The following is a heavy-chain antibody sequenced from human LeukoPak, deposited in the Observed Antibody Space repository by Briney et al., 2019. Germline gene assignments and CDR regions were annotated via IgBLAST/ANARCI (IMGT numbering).Heavy chain of an antibody. D-gene: IGHD5-24*01. V-gene: IGHV1-8*03. J-gene: IGHJ4*02. CDR1: GYTFTSYD. CDR2: MNPNSGNT. Sequence: ASVKVSCKASGYTFTSYDINWVRQATGQGLEWMGWMNPNSGNTGYAQKFQGRVTITRNTSISTAYMELSSLRSEDTAVYYCAVGPSRDDRVGWKIGFDYWGQGTLVTVSS. CDR3: AVGPSRDDRVGWKIGFDY.